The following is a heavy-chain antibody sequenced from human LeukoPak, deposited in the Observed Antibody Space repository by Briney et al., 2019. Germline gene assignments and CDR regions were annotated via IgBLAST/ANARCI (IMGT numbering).Heavy chain of an antibody. CDR2: LYSEGGRT. J-gene: IGHJ4*02. V-gene: IGHV3-74*01. D-gene: IGHD6-6*01. CDR1: GFTFSNDW. CDR3: SRGLGQPVDY. Sequence: PGGSLRLSCVASGFTFSNDWMHWVRQAPGKGLVWVSCLYSEGGRTYYADPVKGRFTISRDNAKNTLYLQMNSLRVEDTAVYYCSRGLGQPVDYWGQGTLVTVSS.